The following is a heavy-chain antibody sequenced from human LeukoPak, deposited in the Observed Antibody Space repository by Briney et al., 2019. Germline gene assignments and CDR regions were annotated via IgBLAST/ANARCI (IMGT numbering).Heavy chain of an antibody. Sequence: GGSQRLSCAASGFTFSSYEMNWVRQAPGKGLEWISYISRSGSTINYAGSVKGRFTISRDDAKHSLYLQMNGLRAEDTAVYYCARSMVTNYFDYWGQGSLVTISS. CDR1: GFTFSSYE. V-gene: IGHV3-48*03. J-gene: IGHJ4*02. D-gene: IGHD2-21*02. CDR2: ISRSGSTI. CDR3: ARSMVTNYFDY.